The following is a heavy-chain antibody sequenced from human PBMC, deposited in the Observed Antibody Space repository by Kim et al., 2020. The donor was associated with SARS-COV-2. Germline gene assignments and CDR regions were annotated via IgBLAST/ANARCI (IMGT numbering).Heavy chain of an antibody. D-gene: IGHD1-26*01. CDR3: VNRWD. V-gene: IGHV3-30*18. Sequence: GGSLRLSCAASGFTFSYYGMHWVRQAPGKGLDWVAFISYDATNKYYADSVKGRFTISRDNSKNTMSLQMSRLTAEDTAVYYCVNRWDWGQGTLVTVSS. J-gene: IGHJ4*02. CDR1: GFTFSYYG. CDR2: ISYDATNK.